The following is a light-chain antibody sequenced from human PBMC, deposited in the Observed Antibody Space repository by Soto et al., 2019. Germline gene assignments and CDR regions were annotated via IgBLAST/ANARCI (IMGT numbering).Light chain of an antibody. CDR3: CSYAGSSTLGV. CDR2: GNS. J-gene: IGLJ1*01. Sequence: QSVLTQPPSVSGAPGQRVTISCTGSSSNIGAGYDVHWYQQLPGTAPKLLIYGNSNRPSGVSNRFSGSKSGNTASLTISGLQAEDEADYYCCSYAGSSTLGVFGTGTKVTVL. CDR1: SSNIGAGYD. V-gene: IGLV1-40*01.